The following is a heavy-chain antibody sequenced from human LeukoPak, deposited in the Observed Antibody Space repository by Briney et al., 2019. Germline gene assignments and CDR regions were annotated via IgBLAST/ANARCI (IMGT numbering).Heavy chain of an antibody. CDR1: GFTFSGSA. J-gene: IGHJ4*02. V-gene: IGHV3-73*01. Sequence: GGSLRLSCAAPGFTFSGSAMHWVRQASGQGLEWVGRIRSKANSYSTAYAASVKGRFTISRDDSKTTAYLQMNSLKTEDTAVYYCTTLAVAGGYWGQGTLVTVSS. CDR2: IRSKANSYST. CDR3: TTLAVAGGY. D-gene: IGHD6-19*01.